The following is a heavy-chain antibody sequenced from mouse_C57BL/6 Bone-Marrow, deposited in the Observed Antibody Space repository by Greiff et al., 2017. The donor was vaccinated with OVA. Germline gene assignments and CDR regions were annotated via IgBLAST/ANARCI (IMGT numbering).Heavy chain of an antibody. V-gene: IGHV14-3*01. CDR1: GFNFTNNY. CDR2: IDPANGNT. CDR3: APCNYGNCDF. D-gene: IGHD2-1*01. Sequence: EVQLQQSVAELVRPGASVKLSCTASGFNFTNNYMHWVKQRRGQGLEWIGRIDPANGNTKYAQKFQGKATMTADTSSNTAYLHLSSLTSEVSAFSFYAPCNYGNCDFWGTGTTVTVSS. J-gene: IGHJ2*01.